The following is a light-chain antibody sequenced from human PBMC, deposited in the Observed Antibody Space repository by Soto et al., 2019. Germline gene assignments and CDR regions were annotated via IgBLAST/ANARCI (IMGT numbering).Light chain of an antibody. Sequence: QSVLTQPASVSGSPGQSITISFTGTGSDVGGYNYVSWYQQHPGKAPKLMIYEVSNRPSGVSNRFSGSKSGNTASLTISGLQAEDEADYYCSSYTSSSTLYVFGTGTKVTVL. CDR3: SSYTSSSTLYV. CDR1: GSDVGGYNY. CDR2: EVS. J-gene: IGLJ1*01. V-gene: IGLV2-14*01.